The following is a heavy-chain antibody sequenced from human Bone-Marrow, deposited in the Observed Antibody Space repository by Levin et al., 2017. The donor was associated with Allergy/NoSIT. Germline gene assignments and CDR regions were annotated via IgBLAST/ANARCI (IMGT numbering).Heavy chain of an antibody. J-gene: IGHJ5*02. CDR3: ACSYCSGGSCYWNWFDP. Sequence: VASVKVSCKASGYTFTSYDINWVRQATGQGLEWMGWMNPNSGNTGYAQKFQGRVTMTRNTSISTAYMELSSLRSEDTAVYYCACSYCSGGSCYWNWFDPWGQGTLVTVSS. CDR1: GYTFTSYD. V-gene: IGHV1-8*01. CDR2: MNPNSGNT. D-gene: IGHD2-15*01.